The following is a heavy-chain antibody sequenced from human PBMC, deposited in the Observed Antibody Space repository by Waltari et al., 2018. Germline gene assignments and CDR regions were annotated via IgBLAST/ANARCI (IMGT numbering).Heavy chain of an antibody. CDR3: ARGSSVVPVPRRDYYYYYMDV. CDR1: GGTFSSYA. J-gene: IGHJ6*03. CDR2: IIPNFGTA. D-gene: IGHD2-2*01. V-gene: IGHV1-69*01. Sequence: QVQLVQSGAEVKKPGSSVKVSCKASGGTFSSYAISWVRQAPGQGREWMGGIIPNFGTANYAQKFQGRVTITADESTSTAYMELSSLRSEDTAVYYCARGSSVVPVPRRDYYYYYMDVWGKGTTVTVSS.